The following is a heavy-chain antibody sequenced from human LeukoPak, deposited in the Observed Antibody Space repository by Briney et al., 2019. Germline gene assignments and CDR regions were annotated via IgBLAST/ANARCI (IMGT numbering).Heavy chain of an antibody. V-gene: IGHV4-4*09. CDR2: IYTSGST. CDR1: GGSISSYY. CDR3: AGGGSSTSPALEFDP. J-gene: IGHJ5*02. Sequence: PSETLSLTCTVSGGSISSYYWSWIRQPPGKGLEWIGYIYTSGSTNYNPSLKSRVTISVDTSKNQFSLKLSSVTAADTAVYYCAGGGSSTSPALEFDPWGQGTLVTVSS. D-gene: IGHD2-2*01.